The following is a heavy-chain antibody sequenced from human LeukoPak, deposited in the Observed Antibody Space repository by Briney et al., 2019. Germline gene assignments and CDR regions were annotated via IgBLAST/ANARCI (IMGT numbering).Heavy chain of an antibody. D-gene: IGHD3-16*01. CDR1: GGTFSSYA. Sequence: ASVKVSCKASGGTFSSYAISWVRQAPGQGLEWMGWINTNTGNPTYAQGFTGRFVFSLDTSVSTAYLQVSSLKADDTAMYYCARVGGRRWTYYYYYTTDVWGKETTVTVSS. CDR3: ARVGGRRWTYYYYYTTDV. J-gene: IGHJ6*03. V-gene: IGHV7-4-1*02. CDR2: INTNTGNP.